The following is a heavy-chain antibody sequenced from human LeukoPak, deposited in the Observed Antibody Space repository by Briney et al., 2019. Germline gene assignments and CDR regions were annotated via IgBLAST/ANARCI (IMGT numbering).Heavy chain of an antibody. D-gene: IGHD3-3*01. CDR2: ISAYNGNT. CDR3: ARGGNYDFWSGQYYYYGMDV. CDR1: GYTFTSYG. V-gene: IGHV1-18*01. Sequence: ASVKVSCKASGYTFTSYGISWVRQAPGQGLEWMGWISAYNGNTNYAQKLQGRVTMTTDTSTSTAYMELRSLRSDDTAAYYCARGGNYDFWSGQYYYYGMDVWGQGTTVTVSS. J-gene: IGHJ6*02.